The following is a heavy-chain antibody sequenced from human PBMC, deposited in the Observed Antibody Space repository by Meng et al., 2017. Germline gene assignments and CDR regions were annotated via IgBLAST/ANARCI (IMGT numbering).Heavy chain of an antibody. CDR1: GGSISSSSYY. Sequence: QLPLTGSGPGLVKPSETLSLTCIVSGGSISSSSYYWGWIRQPPGKGLEWIGSIYYSGSTYYNPSLKSRVTISVDTSKNQFSLKLSSVTAADTAVYYCARVPYYGSGSYQYNWFDPWGQGTLVTVSS. CDR2: IYYSGST. V-gene: IGHV4-39*07. J-gene: IGHJ5*02. CDR3: ARVPYYGSGSYQYNWFDP. D-gene: IGHD3-10*01.